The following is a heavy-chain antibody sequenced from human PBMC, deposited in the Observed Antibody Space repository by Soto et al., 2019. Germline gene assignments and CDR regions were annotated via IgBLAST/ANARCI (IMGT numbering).Heavy chain of an antibody. CDR1: GGSISSYY. D-gene: IGHD2-2*01. Sequence: ETLSLTCTVSGGSISSYYWSWIRQPPGKGLERIGYIYYSLSTNYNPSLKSRVTISVDTSENQFSLKLSSVTAADTAVYYCARQGRGYCSSTSCYGPGATYNWFDPWGQGTLVTVSS. CDR2: IYYSLST. V-gene: IGHV4-59*08. CDR3: ARQGRGYCSSTSCYGPGATYNWFDP. J-gene: IGHJ5*02.